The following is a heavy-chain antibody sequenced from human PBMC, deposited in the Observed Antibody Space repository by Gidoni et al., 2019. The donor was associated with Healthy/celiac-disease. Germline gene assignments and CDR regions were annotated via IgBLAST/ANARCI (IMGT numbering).Heavy chain of an antibody. J-gene: IGHJ4*02. CDR1: GFTFSSNA. CDR3: AKDPNDYGTYFDY. V-gene: IGHV3-23*01. Sequence: EVQLLESGGGLVQPGGSLRLSCAASGFTFSSNAMSWVRQAPGKGLEWVSAISGSGVSTYYADSVKGRFTISRDNSKNTLYLQMNSLRAEDTAVYYCAKDPNDYGTYFDYWGQGTLVTVSS. CDR2: ISGSGVST. D-gene: IGHD4-17*01.